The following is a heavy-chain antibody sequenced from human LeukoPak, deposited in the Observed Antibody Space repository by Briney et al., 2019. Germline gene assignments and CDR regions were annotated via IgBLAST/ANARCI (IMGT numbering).Heavy chain of an antibody. CDR2: IYTSGST. V-gene: IGHV4-4*07. CDR3: AREMAITKQYNWFDP. D-gene: IGHD5-24*01. J-gene: IGHJ5*02. Sequence: SEALSLTCTVSGGSISSYYWSWIRQPAGKGLEWIGRIYTSGSTNYNPSLKSRVTMSVDTSKNQFSLKLSSVTAADTAVYYCAREMAITKQYNWFDPWGPGTLVTVSS. CDR1: GGSISSYY.